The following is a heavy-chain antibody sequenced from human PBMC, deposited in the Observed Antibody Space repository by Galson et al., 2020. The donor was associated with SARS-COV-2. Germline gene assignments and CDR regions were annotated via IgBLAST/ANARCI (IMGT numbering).Heavy chain of an antibody. CDR2: IYSGGST. CDR3: ARDWAIAAAGIDRYYYYGMDV. Sequence: QLGESLKISCAASGFTVSSNYMSWVRQAPGKGLEWVSVIYSGGSTYYADSVKGRFTISRDNSKNTLYLQMNSLRAEDTAVYYCARDWAIAAAGIDRYYYYGMDVWGQGTTVTVSS. V-gene: IGHV3-53*01. J-gene: IGHJ6*02. D-gene: IGHD6-13*01. CDR1: GFTVSSNY.